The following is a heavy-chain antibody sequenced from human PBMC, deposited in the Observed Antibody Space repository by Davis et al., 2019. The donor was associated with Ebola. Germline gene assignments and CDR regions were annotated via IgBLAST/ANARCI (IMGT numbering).Heavy chain of an antibody. J-gene: IGHJ6*02. Sequence: ASVKVFCKASGYTFTGYYMHWVRQAPGQGLEWMGWINPNSGGTNYAQKFQGWVTMTRDTSISTAYMELSRLRSDDTAVYYCARDPHYYGSGRNYYGMDVWGQGTTVTVSS. CDR2: INPNSGGT. CDR1: GYTFTGYY. V-gene: IGHV1-2*04. D-gene: IGHD3-10*01. CDR3: ARDPHYYGSGRNYYGMDV.